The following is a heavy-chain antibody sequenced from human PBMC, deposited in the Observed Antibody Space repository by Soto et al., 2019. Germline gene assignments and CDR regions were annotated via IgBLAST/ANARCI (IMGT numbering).Heavy chain of an antibody. Sequence: QVQLVQSRGEVKKPGASVKVSCKTSGYSFTTYGISWVRQAPGQGLEWMGWISGYNGNTNYAQNLQGRVTMTTDTPTSTAYMELRSLRSDDTAVYYCAREGPAPYYYYGMDVWGQGSTVTVSS. V-gene: IGHV1-18*01. CDR2: ISGYNGNT. CDR3: AREGPAPYYYYGMDV. J-gene: IGHJ6*02. CDR1: GYSFTTYG.